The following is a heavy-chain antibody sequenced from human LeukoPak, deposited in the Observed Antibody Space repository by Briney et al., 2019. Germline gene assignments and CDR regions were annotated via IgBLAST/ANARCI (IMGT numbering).Heavy chain of an antibody. Sequence: GGSLRLSCAASGFTFSSYGMSWVRQAPGKGLEWVSAIRDSGGSTYYADSVKGRFTISRDNSKNTLYLQMNSLRAEDTAVYYCAKDYADDTAIFDYWGQGTLVTVSS. J-gene: IGHJ4*02. CDR1: GFTFSSYG. D-gene: IGHD5-18*01. CDR2: IRDSGGST. V-gene: IGHV3-23*01. CDR3: AKDYADDTAIFDY.